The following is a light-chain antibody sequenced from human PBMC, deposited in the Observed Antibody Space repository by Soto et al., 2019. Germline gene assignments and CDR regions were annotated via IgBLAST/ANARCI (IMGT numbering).Light chain of an antibody. Sequence: QAGLTQPPSASGTPGQRVTISCSGSSSNIGSNYVYWYQQLPGTAPKLLIYSNNQRPSGVPDRFSGSKSGTSASLAISGLRSEDEADYYCAAWDDSLSGQDYVFGTGTKVTVL. V-gene: IGLV1-47*02. CDR1: SSNIGSNY. CDR2: SNN. J-gene: IGLJ1*01. CDR3: AAWDDSLSGQDYV.